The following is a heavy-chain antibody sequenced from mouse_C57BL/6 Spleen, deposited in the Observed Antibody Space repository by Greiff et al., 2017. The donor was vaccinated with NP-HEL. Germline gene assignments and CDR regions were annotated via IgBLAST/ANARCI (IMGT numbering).Heavy chain of an antibody. V-gene: IGHV1-19*01. CDR1: GYTFTDYY. J-gene: IGHJ3*01. Sequence: EVQLVESGPVLVKPGASVKMSCKASGYTFTDYYMNWVKQSHGKSLEWIGVINPYNGGTSYNQKFKGKATLTVDKSSSTAYMELNSLTSEDSAVYYCARGYGAWFAYWGQGTLVTVSA. CDR3: ARGYGAWFAY. CDR2: INPYNGGT. D-gene: IGHD2-14*01.